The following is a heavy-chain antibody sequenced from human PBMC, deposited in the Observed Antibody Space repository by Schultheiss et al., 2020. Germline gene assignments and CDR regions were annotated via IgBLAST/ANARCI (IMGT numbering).Heavy chain of an antibody. V-gene: IGHV3-21*01. D-gene: IGHD6-25*01. Sequence: GGSLRLSCAASGFTFSSYAMSWVRQAPGNGLEWVSSISSGSSYKYHADSVKGRFSISRDNAKNLIYLQMNSLRGEDTAVYYCARGSGRGDYWGQGTLVTVSS. J-gene: IGHJ4*02. CDR3: ARGSGRGDY. CDR2: ISSGSSYK. CDR1: GFTFSSYA.